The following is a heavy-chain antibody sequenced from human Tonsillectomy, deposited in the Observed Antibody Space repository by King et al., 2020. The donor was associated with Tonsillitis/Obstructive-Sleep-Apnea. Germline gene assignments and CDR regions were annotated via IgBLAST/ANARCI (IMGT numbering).Heavy chain of an antibody. CDR1: GGTFSSYA. CDR2: IIPIFGTA. V-gene: IGHV1-69*01. CDR3: AREFECSSTSCYAYFDY. D-gene: IGHD2-2*01. J-gene: IGHJ4*02. Sequence: QLVQSGAEVKKPGSSVKVSCKASGGTFSSYAISWVRQAPGQGLEWMGGIIPIFGTANYAQKFQGRVTITADESTSTGYMELSSLRSEDTAVYYCAREFECSSTSCYAYFDYWGQGTLVTVSS.